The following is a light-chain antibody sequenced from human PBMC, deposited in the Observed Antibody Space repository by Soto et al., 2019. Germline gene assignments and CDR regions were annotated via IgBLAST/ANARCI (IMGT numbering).Light chain of an antibody. CDR1: SSNLGAGYD. CDR2: GNR. V-gene: IGLV1-40*01. CDR3: SSYAGSSNWV. Sequence: QSVLTQPPSVSGAPGQRVTLSCTGNSSNLGAGYDVHWYQQLPGAAPKLVIFGNRNRPSGVPDRYSGSKSGNTAFLTVSGLQADDEAVYYCSSYAGSSNWVFGGGTKLTVL. J-gene: IGLJ3*02.